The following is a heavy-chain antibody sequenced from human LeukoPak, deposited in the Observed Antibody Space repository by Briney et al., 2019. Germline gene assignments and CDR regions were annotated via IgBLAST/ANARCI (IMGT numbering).Heavy chain of an antibody. Sequence: ASVRVSCKTSNYIFASYGISWLRQAPGQGLEWMGWISTYNGDTKFAQNLQGRLTVTTDTSTRTVYMELRSLRSDDTAVYYCARAGRTSTGVFDNWGQGTLVTVS. CDR3: ARAGRTSTGVFDN. CDR1: NYIFASYG. V-gene: IGHV1-18*04. CDR2: ISTYNGDT. J-gene: IGHJ4*02. D-gene: IGHD2-2*01.